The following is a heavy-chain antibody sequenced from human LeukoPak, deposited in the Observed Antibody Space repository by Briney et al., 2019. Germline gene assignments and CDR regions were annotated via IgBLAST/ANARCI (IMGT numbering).Heavy chain of an antibody. CDR3: ARGSSSLN. J-gene: IGHJ4*02. Sequence: SETLSLTCTVSGVSISSYYWSWIRQPPGKGLEWIGYIYYSGSTNYNPSLKSRVTISVDTSKNQFSLKLSSVTAADTAVYYCARGSSSLNWGQGTLVTVPS. CDR2: IYYSGST. CDR1: GVSISSYY. D-gene: IGHD6-13*01. V-gene: IGHV4-59*01.